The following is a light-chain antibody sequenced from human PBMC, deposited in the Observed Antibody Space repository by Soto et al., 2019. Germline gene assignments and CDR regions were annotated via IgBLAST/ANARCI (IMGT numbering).Light chain of an antibody. CDR3: QQANSFPPT. Sequence: DIQMTQSPSSVSASVGDRVTITCRASPGISSWLAWYQQKPGNAPKLLIYAASSLQSGVPSRFSGSGSGTDFTLTISSLQPEDFAAYYCQQANSFPPTFGQGTRLEIK. J-gene: IGKJ5*01. V-gene: IGKV1-12*01. CDR1: PGISSW. CDR2: AAS.